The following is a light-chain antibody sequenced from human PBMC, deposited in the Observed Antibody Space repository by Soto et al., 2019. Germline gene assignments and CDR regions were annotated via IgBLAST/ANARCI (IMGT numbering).Light chain of an antibody. Sequence: EFVLTQSPATLSLSPGERATLSCRASQSVSSYLAWYQQKPGQAPRLLIYDASNRATGIPAGFSGTGSGTDFTLTINNLEPEDFAVYYCQVRTNWSIAFGRGTRLETK. V-gene: IGKV3-11*01. CDR2: DAS. J-gene: IGKJ5*01. CDR1: QSVSSY. CDR3: QVRTNWSIA.